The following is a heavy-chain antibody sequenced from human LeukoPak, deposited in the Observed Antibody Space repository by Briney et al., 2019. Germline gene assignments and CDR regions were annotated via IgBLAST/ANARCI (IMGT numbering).Heavy chain of an antibody. D-gene: IGHD3-22*01. CDR3: ARDQAGLEYYDSSGYYY. Sequence: GASVKVSCKASGYTFTSYDINWVRQATGQGLEWMGWMNPNSGNTNYAQKLQGRVTMTTDTSTSTAYMELRSLRSDDTAVYYCARDQAGLEYYDSSGYYYWGQGTLVTVSS. J-gene: IGHJ4*02. V-gene: IGHV1-18*01. CDR2: MNPNSGNT. CDR1: GYTFTSYD.